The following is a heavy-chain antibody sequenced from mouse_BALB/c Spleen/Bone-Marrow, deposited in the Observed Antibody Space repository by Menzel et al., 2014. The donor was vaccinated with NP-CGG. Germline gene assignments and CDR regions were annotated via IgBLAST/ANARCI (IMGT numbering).Heavy chain of an antibody. CDR1: GFNINDTY. CDR2: IDPANGNT. V-gene: IGHV14-3*02. D-gene: IGHD2-1*01. J-gene: IGHJ3*01. Sequence: EVQLQQSGAELVKPGASVKLSCTASGFNINDTYMHWVKQRPEQGLEWIGRIDPANGNTKYDPKFQGKATITADTSSNTAYLQLSSLTSEDTAVYYCARNGKYGAWFAYWGQGTLVTVSA. CDR3: ARNGKYGAWFAY.